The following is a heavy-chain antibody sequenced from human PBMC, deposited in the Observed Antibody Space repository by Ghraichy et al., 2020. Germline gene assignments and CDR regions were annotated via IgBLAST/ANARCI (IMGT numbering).Heavy chain of an antibody. CDR2: IYYSGST. Sequence: SETLSLTCTVSGGSISSYYWSWIRQPPGKGLEWIGYIYYSGSTNYNPSLKSRVTISVDTSKNQFSLKLSSVTAADTAVYYCAREALVWGVTRWFDTWGQGTLVTVSS. J-gene: IGHJ5*02. CDR1: GGSISSYY. CDR3: AREALVWGVTRWFDT. V-gene: IGHV4-59*01. D-gene: IGHD3-10*01.